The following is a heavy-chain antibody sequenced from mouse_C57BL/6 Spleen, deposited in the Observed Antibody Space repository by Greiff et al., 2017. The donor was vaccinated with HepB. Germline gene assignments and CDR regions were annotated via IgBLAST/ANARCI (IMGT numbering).Heavy chain of an antibody. CDR1: GYTFTSYG. CDR3: ARSGDYGSSLAWFAY. D-gene: IGHD1-1*01. J-gene: IGHJ3*01. Sequence: VKLMESGAELARPGASVKLSCKASGYTFTSYGISWVKQRTGQGLEWIGEIYPRSGNTYYNEKFKGKATLTADKSSSTAYMELRSLTSEDSAVYFCARSGDYGSSLAWFAYWGQGTLVTVSA. CDR2: IYPRSGNT. V-gene: IGHV1-81*01.